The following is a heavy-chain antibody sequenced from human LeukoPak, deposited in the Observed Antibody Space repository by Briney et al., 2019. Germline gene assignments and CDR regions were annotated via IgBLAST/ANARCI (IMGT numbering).Heavy chain of an antibody. Sequence: ASVKVSCKASGYIFTDYFMNWVLQAPGQGLEWMGWINPNSGDTNIGQKFQGRVTLTSDTSKSTAYMELTSLKSDDTAVYYCARGRFRVTTSNACIGDYWGQGTLITVSS. J-gene: IGHJ4*02. CDR3: ARGRFRVTTSNACIGDY. CDR2: INPNSGDT. V-gene: IGHV1-2*02. D-gene: IGHD3-3*01. CDR1: GYIFTDYF.